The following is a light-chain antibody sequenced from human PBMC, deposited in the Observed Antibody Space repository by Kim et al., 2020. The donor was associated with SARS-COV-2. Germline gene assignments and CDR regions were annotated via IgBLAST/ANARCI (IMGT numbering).Light chain of an antibody. J-gene: IGKJ4*01. V-gene: IGKV3-11*01. Sequence: ETVLTQSPATLSLSPGERATLSCRASQSVRSYLVWYQQKPGQAPRLLIYDASNRATGIPARFSGSGSGTDFTLTISSLEPEDFAVYYCQQRSNRPRLTFGGGTKVDIK. CDR2: DAS. CDR3: QQRSNRPRLT. CDR1: QSVRSY.